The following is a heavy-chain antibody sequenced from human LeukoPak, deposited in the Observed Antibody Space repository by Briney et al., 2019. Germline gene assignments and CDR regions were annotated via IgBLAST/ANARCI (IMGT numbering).Heavy chain of an antibody. CDR3: ARQSSSGHLNEYYFDY. Sequence: ASVKVPCKASGYTFTTYGISWVRQAPGQGLEWMGWISAYNGNTKYAQRLQGRVTMSTDTSTSTTYMEVRSLRSDDTAVYYCARQSSSGHLNEYYFDYWGQGTLVTVSS. CDR2: ISAYNGNT. D-gene: IGHD3-22*01. CDR1: GYTFTTYG. J-gene: IGHJ4*02. V-gene: IGHV1-18*01.